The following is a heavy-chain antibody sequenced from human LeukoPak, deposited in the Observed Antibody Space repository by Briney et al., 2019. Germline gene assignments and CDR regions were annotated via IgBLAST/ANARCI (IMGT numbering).Heavy chain of an antibody. Sequence: ASVKVSCKASGYTFTGYYMHWVRQAPGQGLEWMGWMNPNSGNTGYAQKFQGRVTMTTDTSTSTAYMELRSLRSDDTAVYYCARDSLTILGVAPVHWGQGTLVTVSS. CDR1: GYTFTGYY. CDR2: MNPNSGNT. V-gene: IGHV1-2*02. CDR3: ARDSLTILGVAPVH. D-gene: IGHD3-3*01. J-gene: IGHJ4*02.